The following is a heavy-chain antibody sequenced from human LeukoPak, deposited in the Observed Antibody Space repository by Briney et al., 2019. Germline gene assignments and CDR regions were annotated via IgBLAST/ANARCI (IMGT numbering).Heavy chain of an antibody. CDR2: ISAYNGNT. D-gene: IGHD6-19*01. J-gene: IGHJ3*02. CDR1: GYTFISNG. V-gene: IGHV1-18*01. CDR3: ARGYSSNRGAFDI. Sequence: GSSVKVSCKASGYTFISNGISWVRQAPGQGLEWMGWISAYNGNTNYAHKLQGRVTMTTDTSTSTAYMELRSLRSEDTAVYYCARGYSSNRGAFDIWGQGTMVTVSS.